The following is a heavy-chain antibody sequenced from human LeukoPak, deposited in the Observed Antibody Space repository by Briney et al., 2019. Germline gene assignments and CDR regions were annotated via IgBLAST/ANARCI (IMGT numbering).Heavy chain of an antibody. Sequence: GGSLRLSCAASGFTFSSYSMNWVRLAPGKGLEWVSSISSSSSYIYYADSVKGRFTISRDNAKNSLYLQMNSLRAEDTAVYYCARDVTMVRGVSLWGQGTLVTVSS. V-gene: IGHV3-21*01. CDR2: ISSSSSYI. J-gene: IGHJ4*02. CDR3: ARDVTMVRGVSL. CDR1: GFTFSSYS. D-gene: IGHD3-10*01.